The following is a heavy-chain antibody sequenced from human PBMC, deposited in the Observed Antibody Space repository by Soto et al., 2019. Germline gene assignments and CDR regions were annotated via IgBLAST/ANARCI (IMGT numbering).Heavy chain of an antibody. J-gene: IGHJ6*02. CDR1: GFTFINYG. D-gene: IGHD6-13*01. CDR2: ISKTSIAM. Sequence: GGSLRPSCEDSGFTFINYGIHFCRQVPVKCSEWVLFISKTSIAMHYAGSVQGRFTVPRDNAKNYLYLQITNLREEAGAVYYCATDKYPAARYSSSWYDGMDVWGQGATVTVSS. V-gene: IGHV3-48*02. CDR3: ATDKYPAARYSSSWYDGMDV.